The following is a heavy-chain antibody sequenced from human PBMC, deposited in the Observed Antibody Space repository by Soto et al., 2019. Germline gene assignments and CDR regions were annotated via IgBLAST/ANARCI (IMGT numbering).Heavy chain of an antibody. CDR1: GGSFSGYY. CDR2: INHSGST. J-gene: IGHJ4*02. D-gene: IGHD6-19*01. Sequence: PSETLSLTCAVYGGSFSGYYWSWIRQPPGKGLEWIGEINHSGSTNYNPSLKSRVTISVDTSKNQFSLKLSSVTAADTAVYYCAKKSSRGWYLGGQGTLVTV. V-gene: IGHV4-34*01. CDR3: AKKSSRGWYL.